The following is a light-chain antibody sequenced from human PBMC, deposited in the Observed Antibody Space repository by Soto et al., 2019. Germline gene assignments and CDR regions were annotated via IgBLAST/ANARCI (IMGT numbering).Light chain of an antibody. J-gene: IGKJ4*01. CDR2: GVS. CDR3: QQYLDWPLT. V-gene: IGKV3-15*01. Sequence: EIVMTQSPGTLSVSPGEGVTLSCRARQSITTNLAWYQQKPGQTPRLLIYGVSTRASGIPGRFSGSGSGTDFTLTISSLQSEDSAVYYCQQYLDWPLTFGGGTKVEI. CDR1: QSITTN.